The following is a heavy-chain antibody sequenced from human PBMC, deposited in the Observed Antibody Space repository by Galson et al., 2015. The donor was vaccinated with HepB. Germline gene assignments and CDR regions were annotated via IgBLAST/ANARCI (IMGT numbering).Heavy chain of an antibody. CDR3: AKTHAETHSWYLLDY. V-gene: IGHV3-23*01. CDR2: ISGSGGDT. Sequence: SLRLSCAASGFTLSRFAMSWVRQAPGKALEWVSTISGSGGDTNYADSVKGRFTFSRDNSKNTVYLQTNSLRADDTAVYYCAKTHAETHSWYLLDYWGQGTLVTVSS. J-gene: IGHJ4*02. D-gene: IGHD6-13*01. CDR1: GFTLSRFA.